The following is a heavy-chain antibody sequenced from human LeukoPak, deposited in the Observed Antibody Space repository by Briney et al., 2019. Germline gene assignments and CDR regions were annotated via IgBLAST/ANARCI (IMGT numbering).Heavy chain of an antibody. J-gene: IGHJ1*01. Sequence: QPGRSLRLSCAASGFTFSSYWMSWVRQAPGKGLEWVANIKQDGSEKYYVDSVKGRFTISRDNAKNSLYLQMNSLRAEDTAVYYCARGAGTIFGVVGAEYFQHWGQGTLVTVSS. V-gene: IGHV3-7*01. CDR1: GFTFSSYW. CDR3: ARGAGTIFGVVGAEYFQH. D-gene: IGHD3-3*01. CDR2: IKQDGSEK.